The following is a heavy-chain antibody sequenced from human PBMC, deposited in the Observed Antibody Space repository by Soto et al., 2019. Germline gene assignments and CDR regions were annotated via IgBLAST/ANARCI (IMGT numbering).Heavy chain of an antibody. V-gene: IGHV3-66*01. J-gene: IGHJ6*02. CDR1: GFTVSSNY. Sequence: PGGSLRLSCAASGFTVSSNYMSWVRQAPGKGLEWISIIYSAGNTYYADSVKGRFTISRDNSKNTLYLQMNSLGAEDTAVYYCARDFVVGGPTINYYYGMDVWGQGNSGHRLL. CDR2: IYSAGNT. D-gene: IGHD1-26*01. CDR3: ARDFVVGGPTINYYYGMDV.